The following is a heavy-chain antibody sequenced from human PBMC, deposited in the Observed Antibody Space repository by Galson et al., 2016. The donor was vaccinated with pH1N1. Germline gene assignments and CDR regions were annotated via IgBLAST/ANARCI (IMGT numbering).Heavy chain of an antibody. CDR1: GFTFSDYY. D-gene: IGHD4-17*01. V-gene: IGHV3-11*05. J-gene: IGHJ4*02. CDR3: SRDGDARGDYRPWGDY. CDR2: ISSRSSSYT. Sequence: SLRLSCAASGFTFSDYYMYWIRQAPGKGLEWVSFISSRSSSYTNYAHSVKGRFTISRDVAKNSLYLQMSRLTAEDTATYFCSRDGDARGDYRPWGDYWGQGSLVIVSS.